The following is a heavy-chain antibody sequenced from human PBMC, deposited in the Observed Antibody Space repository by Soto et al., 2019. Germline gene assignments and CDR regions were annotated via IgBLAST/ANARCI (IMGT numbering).Heavy chain of an antibody. CDR1: GFTFSSYS. CDR3: ARDRRTTVTTPFEY. V-gene: IGHV3-21*01. D-gene: IGHD4-17*01. CDR2: ISSSSSYI. Sequence: GGSLRLSCAASGFTFSSYSMNWVRQATGKGLEWVSSISSSSSYIYYADSVQGRFTISRDNAKNSLYLQMNSLRAEDTSVYYCARDRRTTVTTPFEYWGQGTLVTVSS. J-gene: IGHJ4*02.